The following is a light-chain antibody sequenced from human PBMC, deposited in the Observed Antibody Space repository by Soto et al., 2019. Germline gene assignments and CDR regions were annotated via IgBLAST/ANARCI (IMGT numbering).Light chain of an antibody. J-gene: IGLJ1*01. CDR1: SSDVGGYNY. V-gene: IGLV2-8*01. Sequence: QSVLTQPPSASGSPGQSVTISCTGTSSDVGGYNYVSWYQHHPGKAPKLIIYEVYKRPSGVPDRFSGSKSSNTAALTVSGLQAEDEADYYCSSYVGTNSYVFGTGTKVTVL. CDR3: SSYVGTNSYV. CDR2: EVY.